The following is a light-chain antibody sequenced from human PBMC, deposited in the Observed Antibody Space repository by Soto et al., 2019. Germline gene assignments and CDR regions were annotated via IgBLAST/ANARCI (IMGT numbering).Light chain of an antibody. J-gene: IGLJ2*01. CDR2: AVN. V-gene: IGLV2-14*01. CDR1: SSDIGAYHY. Sequence: QSALTQAASVSGSPGQSITISCTGTSSDIGAYHYVSWYQQRPGKAPKVLIYAVNNRPSGISDRFSGSKSGNTASLTISGLQAEDEAVYYCNSDTNSDTVIFGGGTKLTVL. CDR3: NSDTNSDTVI.